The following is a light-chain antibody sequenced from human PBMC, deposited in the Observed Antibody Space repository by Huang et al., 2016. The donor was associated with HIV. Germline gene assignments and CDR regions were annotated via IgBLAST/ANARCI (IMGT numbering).Light chain of an antibody. CDR3: QHYNDWPPWT. Sequence: EIVMTQSPATLSVSPGERATLSCRASQSVNSNLAWYQQKPGQAPRLFIYGASTRAAGIPARFSGSGSGTEFTLTSSSLQSEDGAVYYCQHYNDWPPWTFGQGTKVEIK. J-gene: IGKJ1*01. CDR2: GAS. V-gene: IGKV3-15*01. CDR1: QSVNSN.